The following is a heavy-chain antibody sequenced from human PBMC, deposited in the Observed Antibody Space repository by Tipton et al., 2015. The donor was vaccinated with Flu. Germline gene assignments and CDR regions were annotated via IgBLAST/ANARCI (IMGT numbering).Heavy chain of an antibody. V-gene: IGHV4-61*02. Sequence: TLSLTCTVSGDSITSGNYYWTWIRQSAGKGLEWIGRVSSSGSTRYNPSLKGRATISLDMSRNQFSLKLISVTAADTAVYYCTRGTIYYDSRGFEYYRFGPWGKGSLVSVSS. CDR2: VSSSGST. CDR1: GDSITSGNYY. CDR3: TRGTIYYDSRGFEYYRFGP. J-gene: IGHJ5*02. D-gene: IGHD3-22*01.